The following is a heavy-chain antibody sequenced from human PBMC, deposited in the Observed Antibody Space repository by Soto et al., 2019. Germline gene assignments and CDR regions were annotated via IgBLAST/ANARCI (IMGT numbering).Heavy chain of an antibody. Sequence: GESLKISCKGSGYSFTSYWIGWVRQMPGKGLEWMGIIYPGDSDTRYSPSFQGQVTISADKSISTAYLQWSSLKASDTAMYYCARRGYCSSTSCYAFDIWGQGTMVTVSS. CDR1: GYSFTSYW. D-gene: IGHD2-2*01. J-gene: IGHJ3*02. V-gene: IGHV5-51*01. CDR2: IYPGDSDT. CDR3: ARRGYCSSTSCYAFDI.